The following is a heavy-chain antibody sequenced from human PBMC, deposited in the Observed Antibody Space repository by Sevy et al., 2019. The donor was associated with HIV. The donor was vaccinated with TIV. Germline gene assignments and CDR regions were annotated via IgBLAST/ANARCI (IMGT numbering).Heavy chain of an antibody. V-gene: IGHV3-7*03. Sequence: GGSLRLSCAASGFDFNNHWVSWVRQAPEKGLEWVANIKHDGSETYYVDSLEGRFTISRDNAKNSLSLQINDLRAEDTAMYYCARLPTGLQSFNYLLSTYFDSWGQGTLVTVSS. CDR2: IKHDGSET. CDR1: GFDFNNHW. J-gene: IGHJ4*02. CDR3: ARLPTGLQSFNYLLSTYFDS. D-gene: IGHD3-9*01.